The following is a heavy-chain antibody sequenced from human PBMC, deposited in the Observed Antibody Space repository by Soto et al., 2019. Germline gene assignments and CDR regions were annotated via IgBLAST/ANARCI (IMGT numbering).Heavy chain of an antibody. J-gene: IGHJ5*02. V-gene: IGHV4-34*01. CDR2: INRSGSI. D-gene: IGHD3-22*01. Sequence: SETLSLTCAVYGGSFGVDYWSRVRQPPGKGLEWIGEINRSGSISYNPSLESRVTISVDTSKSQFSLSLYSVTAADTAVYYCARRDDSSAYCFDPWSQGTLVTSPQ. CDR3: ARRDDSSAYCFDP. CDR1: GGSFGVDY.